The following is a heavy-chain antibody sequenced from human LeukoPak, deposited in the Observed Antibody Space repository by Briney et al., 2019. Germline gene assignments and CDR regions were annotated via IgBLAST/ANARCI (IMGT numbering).Heavy chain of an antibody. J-gene: IGHJ4*02. CDR3: AGVDFWSGYRDY. CDR2: IRYDGSNK. V-gene: IGHV3-30*02. D-gene: IGHD3-3*01. CDR1: GFTFSSYG. Sequence: PGGSLRLSCAASGFTFSSYGMHWVRQAPGKGLEWVAFIRYDGSNKYYADSVKGRFTISRDNSKNTLYLQMNSLRAEDTAVYYCAGVDFWSGYRDYWGLGTLVTVSS.